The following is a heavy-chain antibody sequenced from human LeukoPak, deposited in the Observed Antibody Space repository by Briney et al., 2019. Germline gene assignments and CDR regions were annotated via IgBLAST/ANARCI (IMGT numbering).Heavy chain of an antibody. CDR2: VYSSGST. CDR1: GGSISSSSYY. CDR3: AREIYHQLGLYYYYYMDV. D-gene: IGHD3-16*01. V-gene: IGHV4-61*02. Sequence: PSETLSLTCTVSGGSISSSSYYWGWIRQPAGKGLEWIGRVYSSGSTNYNPSLKSRVTMSVDTSKNQLSLKLNSVTAADTAVYYCAREIYHQLGLYYYYYMDVWGKGTTVTVSS. J-gene: IGHJ6*03.